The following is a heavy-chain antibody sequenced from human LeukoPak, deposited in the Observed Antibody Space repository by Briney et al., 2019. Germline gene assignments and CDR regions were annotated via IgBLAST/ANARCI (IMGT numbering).Heavy chain of an antibody. J-gene: IGHJ6*04. D-gene: IGHD3-10*02. V-gene: IGHV3-48*03. Sequence: GGSLRLSCAASGFTFSSSPMHWVRQAPGKGLEWVSYISSSGSTIYYADSVKGRFTISRDNAKNSLYLQMNSLRAEDTAVYYCAELGITMIGGVWGKGTTVTISS. CDR2: ISSSGSTI. CDR1: GFTFSSSP. CDR3: AELGITMIGGV.